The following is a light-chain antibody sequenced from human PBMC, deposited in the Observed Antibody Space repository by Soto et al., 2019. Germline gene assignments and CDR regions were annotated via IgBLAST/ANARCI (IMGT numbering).Light chain of an antibody. V-gene: IGKV4-1*01. CDR1: QSVLDDSNNKNY. Sequence: DIVLTQSPESLAVSLGERAAINCKSSQSVLDDSNNKNYIAWYQQRPGQPPKLLFYWASTRHAGVPGRFSGSGTGTDFTLTIDSLQSEDVALYFCQQNYSIPYTFGQGTRLEIK. J-gene: IGKJ2*01. CDR3: QQNYSIPYT. CDR2: WAS.